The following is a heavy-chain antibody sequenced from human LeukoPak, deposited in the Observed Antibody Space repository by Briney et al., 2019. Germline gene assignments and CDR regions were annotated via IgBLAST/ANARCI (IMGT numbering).Heavy chain of an antibody. CDR2: INPNSGGT. CDR3: AREYRIQLWLPYY. V-gene: IGHV1-2*02. Sequence: ASVKVSCNASGYTFTGYYMHWVRQAPGQGLEWMGWINPNSGGTNYAQKFQGRVTMTRDTSISTAYMELSRLRSGDTAVYYCAREYRIQLWLPYYWGQGTLVTVSS. J-gene: IGHJ4*02. CDR1: GYTFTGYY. D-gene: IGHD5-18*01.